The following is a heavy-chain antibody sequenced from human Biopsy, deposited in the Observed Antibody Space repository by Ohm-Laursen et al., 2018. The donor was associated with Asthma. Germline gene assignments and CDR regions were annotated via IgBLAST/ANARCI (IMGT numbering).Heavy chain of an antibody. J-gene: IGHJ6*02. CDR2: VTYDGISQ. Sequence: SLRLSCSASGFTFSNYGMYWVRQVAGKGLDWVAVVTYDGISQYYAESVKGRFTISRDNSRNTLNLQMNSVRPDDTAVYFCARERAGVLGSYNGMDVWGPGTTVSVSS. CDR3: ARERAGVLGSYNGMDV. CDR1: GFTFSNYG. D-gene: IGHD2-8*01. V-gene: IGHV3-30*03.